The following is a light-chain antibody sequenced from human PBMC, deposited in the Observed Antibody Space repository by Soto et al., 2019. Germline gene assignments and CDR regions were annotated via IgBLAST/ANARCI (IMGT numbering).Light chain of an antibody. Sequence: DIPLTQSPSFLSASVGDRVTITCRASQGISSYLAWYQQKPGKAPKLLIYAVSTLRSGVPSRFSGSGSGTEFTLTISSLQPEDFATYYCQQLNSYPLFTFGPGTKVDIK. V-gene: IGKV1-9*01. CDR2: AVS. CDR3: QQLNSYPLFT. CDR1: QGISSY. J-gene: IGKJ3*01.